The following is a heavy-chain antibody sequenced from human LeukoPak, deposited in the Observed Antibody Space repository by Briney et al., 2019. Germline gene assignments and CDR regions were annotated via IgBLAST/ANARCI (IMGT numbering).Heavy chain of an antibody. V-gene: IGHV3-48*01. Sequence: GGSLRLSCAASGFTFSSYSMNWVRQAPGKGLEWVSYISSSSSTIYYADSVKGRFTISRDNAKNSLYLQMNSLRAEDTAVYYCASGTAEDCYMDVWGKGTTVTVSS. CDR2: ISSSSSTI. D-gene: IGHD6-13*01. CDR1: GFTFSSYS. CDR3: ASGTAEDCYMDV. J-gene: IGHJ6*03.